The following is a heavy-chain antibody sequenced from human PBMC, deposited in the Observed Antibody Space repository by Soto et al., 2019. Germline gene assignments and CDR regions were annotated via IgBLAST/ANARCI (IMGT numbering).Heavy chain of an antibody. CDR2: IIPIFGTA. CDR3: ARDKLAYCGGDCYFRAFDI. V-gene: IGHV1-69*01. D-gene: IGHD2-21*02. J-gene: IGHJ3*02. CDR1: GGTFSSYA. Sequence: QVQLVQAGAEVKKPGSSVKVSCKASGGTFSSYAISWVRQAPGQGLEWMGGIIPIFGTANYAQKFQGRVTITADESTSTAYMELSSLRSEDTAVYYCARDKLAYCGGDCYFRAFDIWGQGTMVTVSS.